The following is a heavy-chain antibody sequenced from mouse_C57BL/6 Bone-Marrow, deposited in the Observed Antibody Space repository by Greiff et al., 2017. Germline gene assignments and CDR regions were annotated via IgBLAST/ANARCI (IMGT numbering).Heavy chain of an antibody. V-gene: IGHV2-9-1*01. Sequence: QVQLKESGPGLVAPSQSLSITCTVSGFSLTSYAISWVRQPPGKGLEWLGVIWTGGGTNYNSALKSRLSISKDNSKSQVFLKMNSLQTDDTARYYCARSPIYYGYDGYYFDYWGQGTTLTVSS. D-gene: IGHD2-2*01. J-gene: IGHJ2*01. CDR1: GFSLTSYA. CDR2: IWTGGGT. CDR3: ARSPIYYGYDGYYFDY.